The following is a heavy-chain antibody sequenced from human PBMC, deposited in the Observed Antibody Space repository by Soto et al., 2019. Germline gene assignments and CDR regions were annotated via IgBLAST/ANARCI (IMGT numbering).Heavy chain of an antibody. Sequence: GGALRLSCAASGFTFSSYAMHWVRQAPGKGLEWVALISYDGSAKDYADSVKGRFTISRDNSRNTLFLQMNSLRAEDTAVYYCARDYYKYYDSSGYYRSPAYWGQGTLVTVSS. CDR1: GFTFSSYA. V-gene: IGHV3-30-3*01. CDR2: ISYDGSAK. J-gene: IGHJ4*02. D-gene: IGHD3-22*01. CDR3: ARDYYKYYDSSGYYRSPAY.